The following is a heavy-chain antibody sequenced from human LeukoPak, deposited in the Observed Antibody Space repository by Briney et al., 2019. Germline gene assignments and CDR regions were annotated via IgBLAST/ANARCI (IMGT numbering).Heavy chain of an antibody. V-gene: IGHV1-2*06. CDR1: GYTFTGYY. CDR3: ARDYCGGDCFPDY. CDR2: INRNSGDT. J-gene: IGHJ4*02. Sequence: GTSVKVSCKASGYTFTGYYVHWVRQAPGQGLGWMGQINRNSGDTNYAQKCQGSVSMTSDTSISTDYMELSRLRSDDTAVYYCARDYCGGDCFPDYWGKGTLVTVSS. D-gene: IGHD2-21*02.